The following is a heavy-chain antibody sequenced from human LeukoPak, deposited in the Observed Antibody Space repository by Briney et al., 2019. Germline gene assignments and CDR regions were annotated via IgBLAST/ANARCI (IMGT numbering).Heavy chain of an antibody. CDR3: AKGSY. Sequence: PGGSLRLSCAASGLIFSNYWMTWVRQAPGKGLEWVSGISYSGGSTYYADSVKGRFTISRDNSKNTLYLQMNSLRAEDTAIYYCAKGSYWGQGTLVTVSS. V-gene: IGHV3-23*01. J-gene: IGHJ4*02. CDR2: ISYSGGST. CDR1: GLIFSNYW.